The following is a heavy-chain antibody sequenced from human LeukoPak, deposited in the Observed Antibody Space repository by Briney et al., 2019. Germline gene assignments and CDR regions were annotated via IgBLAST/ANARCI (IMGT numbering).Heavy chain of an antibody. J-gene: IGHJ4*02. D-gene: IGHD1-1*01. V-gene: IGHV3-21*01. Sequence: NPGGSLRLSCAASGFTFSSYSMNWVRQAPGKGLEWVSSISSSSSYIYYADSVKGRFTISRDNAKNSLYLQMNSLRAEDTAVYYCAKDDTSNMPTGIPDYWGQGTLVTVSS. CDR2: ISSSSSYI. CDR3: AKDDTSNMPTGIPDY. CDR1: GFTFSSYS.